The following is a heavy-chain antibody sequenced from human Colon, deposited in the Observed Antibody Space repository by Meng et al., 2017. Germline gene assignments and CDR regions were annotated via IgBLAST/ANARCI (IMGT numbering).Heavy chain of an antibody. Sequence: QVQLQESGPGLVKPSQTPSLTCTVSGGSISSGDYYWSWVRQPPGKGLEWIGYIYYSGRTYYNPSLKSRLTISVDTSKKQFSLKLSSVTAADTAVYYCARESVAGTHWFDPWGQGTLVTVSS. CDR1: GGSISSGDYY. CDR3: ARESVAGTHWFDP. D-gene: IGHD6-19*01. V-gene: IGHV4-30-4*01. CDR2: IYYSGRT. J-gene: IGHJ5*02.